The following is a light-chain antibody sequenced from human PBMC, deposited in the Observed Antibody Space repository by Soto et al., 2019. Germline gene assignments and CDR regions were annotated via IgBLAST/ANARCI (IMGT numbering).Light chain of an antibody. J-gene: IGKJ5*01. CDR2: AAS. CDR3: QQSYSTPIT. Sequence: DLQMTQSPSSLSASVGDRVTITCRASQSISSYLNWYQQKPGKAPKVLIYAASNLQSGVPSRFSGSGSGTDFTLTISSLQPEDFATYYCQQSYSTPITFGQGTRLEIE. V-gene: IGKV1-39*01. CDR1: QSISSY.